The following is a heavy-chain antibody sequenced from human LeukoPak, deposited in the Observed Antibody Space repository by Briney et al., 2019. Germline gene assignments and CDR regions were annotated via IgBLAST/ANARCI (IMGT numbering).Heavy chain of an antibody. V-gene: IGHV1-2*06. D-gene: IGHD1-26*01. Sequence: ASVKVSCKASGYTFTGYYMHWVRQAPGQGLEWMGRINPNSGGTNYAQKFQGRVTMTRDTSISTAYMELSRPRSDDTAVYYCAREYSGSYWSYWGQGTLVTVSS. J-gene: IGHJ4*02. CDR3: AREYSGSYWSY. CDR1: GYTFTGYY. CDR2: INPNSGGT.